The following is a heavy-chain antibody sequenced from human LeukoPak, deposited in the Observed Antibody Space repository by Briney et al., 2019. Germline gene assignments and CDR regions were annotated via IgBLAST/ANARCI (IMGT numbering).Heavy chain of an antibody. J-gene: IGHJ4*02. CDR2: TYYRSKWYN. V-gene: IGHV6-1*01. CDR1: GDSVSSNSAA. Sequence: SQTLSLTCAISGDSVSSNSAAWNWIRQSPSRGLEWLGRTYYRSKWYNDDAVSVKSRITINPDTSKNQFSLQLNSVTPEDTAVYCCARVIRYSGYDTFDYWGQGTLVTVSS. D-gene: IGHD5-12*01. CDR3: ARVIRYSGYDTFDY.